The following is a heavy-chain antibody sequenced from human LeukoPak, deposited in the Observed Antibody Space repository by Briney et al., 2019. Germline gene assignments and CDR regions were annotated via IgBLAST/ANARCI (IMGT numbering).Heavy chain of an antibody. J-gene: IGHJ4*02. V-gene: IGHV4-39*07. Sequence: SETLSLTCTVSGGSISSSNYYWGWIRQPRGKGLEWIGSIYYSGSTYYNPSLKSRVTISVDRSKNQFSLKLSSMTAADTALYYCATEGAEYYDILTGPFDYWGQGTLVTVSS. CDR3: ATEGAEYYDILTGPFDY. D-gene: IGHD3-9*01. CDR1: GGSISSSNYY. CDR2: IYYSGST.